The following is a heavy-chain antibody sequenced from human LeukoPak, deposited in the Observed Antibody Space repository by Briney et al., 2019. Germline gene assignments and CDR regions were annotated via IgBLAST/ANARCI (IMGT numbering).Heavy chain of an antibody. D-gene: IGHD6-19*01. J-gene: IGHJ4*02. CDR3: AKEDTRYSSGWYRGVIDY. V-gene: IGHV3-23*01. CDR2: ISGSGGST. CDR1: GFTFSSYA. Sequence: GGSLRLSCAASGFTFSSYAMSWVRQAPGKGLDWVSAISGSGGSTYYADSVKGRFTISRDNSKNTLYLQMNSLRAEDTAVYYCAKEDTRYSSGWYRGVIDYWGQGTLVTVSS.